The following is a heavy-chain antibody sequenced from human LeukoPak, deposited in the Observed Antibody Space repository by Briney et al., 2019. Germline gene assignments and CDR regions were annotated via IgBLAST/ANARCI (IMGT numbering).Heavy chain of an antibody. D-gene: IGHD3-10*01. CDR2: MSYDGSNE. CDR3: ARVGYYSSGPFSYFDY. Sequence: GRSLRLSCAASGFTFSRYAMRWVRQAPGKGLEWVAVMSYDGSNEYYADSVKGRFTISRDSSENTLYLQMNSLRVEDTAVYYCARVGYYSSGPFSYFDYWGQGTLVTVSS. V-gene: IGHV3-30-3*01. J-gene: IGHJ4*02. CDR1: GFTFSRYA.